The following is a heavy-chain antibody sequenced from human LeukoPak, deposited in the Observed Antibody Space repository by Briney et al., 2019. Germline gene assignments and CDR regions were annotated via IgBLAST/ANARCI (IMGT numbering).Heavy chain of an antibody. J-gene: IGHJ4*02. V-gene: IGHV3-30*18. CDR1: GFTFSSYG. CDR3: AKDFQDVGANDY. CDR2: ISYDGSNK. D-gene: IGHD1-26*01. Sequence: GGSLRLSCAASGFTFSSYGMHWVRQAPGKGLEWVAVISYDGSNKYYADSVKGRFTISRDNSKNTLYLQMNSLRAEDTAVYYCAKDFQDVGANDYWGQGTLVTVSS.